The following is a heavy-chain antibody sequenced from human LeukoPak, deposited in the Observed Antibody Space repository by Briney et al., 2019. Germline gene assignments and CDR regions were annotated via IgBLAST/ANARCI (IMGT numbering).Heavy chain of an antibody. CDR1: GYAFTDYY. Sequence: ASVKVSCKTSGYAFTDYYVHWVRQAPGLGLEWMGIINPLRGITIYAQKFQGRVTMTTDTSTSTVYMDLSSLTSADTAVYYCTRTMGYRPVAGLKEKRFDPWGQGTLVTVSS. D-gene: IGHD6-19*01. J-gene: IGHJ5*02. CDR2: INPLRGIT. CDR3: TRTMGYRPVAGLKEKRFDP. V-gene: IGHV1-46*01.